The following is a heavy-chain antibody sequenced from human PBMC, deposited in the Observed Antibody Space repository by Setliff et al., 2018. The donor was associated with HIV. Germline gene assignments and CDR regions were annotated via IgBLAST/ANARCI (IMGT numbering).Heavy chain of an antibody. Sequence: ASVKVSCKASGYTFTTYSMNWVRQAPGQGLEWMGWINTNTGNPTYAQGFTGRFVFSLDTSVSTAYLQISSLKAEDTAVYYNFWSGYPDWFDPWGPGTLVTVSS. CDR3: FWSGYPDWFDP. D-gene: IGHD3-3*01. CDR1: GYTFTTYS. CDR2: INTNTGNP. J-gene: IGHJ5*02. V-gene: IGHV7-4-1*02.